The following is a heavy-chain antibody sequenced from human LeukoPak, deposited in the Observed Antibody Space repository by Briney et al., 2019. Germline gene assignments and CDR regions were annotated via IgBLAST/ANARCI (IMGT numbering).Heavy chain of an antibody. CDR2: ISGSGGST. V-gene: IGHV3-23*01. Sequence: GGSLRLSCAASGFTFSSYAMSWVRQAPGKGLEWVSAISGSGGSTYCADSVKGRFTISRDNSKSTLYLQMNSLRAEDTAVYYCAKDPGYVVGALDYWGQGTLVTVSS. CDR3: AKDPGYVVGALDY. D-gene: IGHD1-26*01. J-gene: IGHJ4*02. CDR1: GFTFSSYA.